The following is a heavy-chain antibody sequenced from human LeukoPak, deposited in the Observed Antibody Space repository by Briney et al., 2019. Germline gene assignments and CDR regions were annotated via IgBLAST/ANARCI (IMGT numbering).Heavy chain of an antibody. J-gene: IGHJ4*02. Sequence: SETLSLSCTVSGGSISSYYWSWIRQPPGKGLEWIGYIYYSGSTNYNPSLKSRVTISVDTSKNQFSLKLSSVTAADTAVYYCARHANYGSGSYYSYWGQGTLVTVSS. CDR1: GGSISSYY. D-gene: IGHD3-10*01. CDR3: ARHANYGSGSYYSY. V-gene: IGHV4-59*08. CDR2: IYYSGST.